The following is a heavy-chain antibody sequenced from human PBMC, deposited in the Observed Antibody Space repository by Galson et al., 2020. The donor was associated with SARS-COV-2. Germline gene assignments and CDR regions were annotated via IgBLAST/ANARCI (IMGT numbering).Heavy chain of an antibody. D-gene: IGHD3-10*01. J-gene: IGHJ6*02. CDR3: AARLWFGDSPVYYYYGMDV. CDR2: INHSGST. Sequence: SQTLSLTCAVYGGSFSGYYWSWIRQPPGKGLEWIGEINHSGSTNYNPSLKSRVTISVDTSKNQFSLKLSSVTAADTAVYYCAARLWFGDSPVYYYYGMDVWGQGTTVTVSS. V-gene: IGHV4-34*01. CDR1: GGSFSGYY.